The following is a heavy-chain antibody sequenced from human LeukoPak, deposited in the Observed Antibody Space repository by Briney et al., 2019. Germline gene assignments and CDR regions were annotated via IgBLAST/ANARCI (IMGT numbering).Heavy chain of an antibody. J-gene: IGHJ4*02. CDR2: IIPIFGTA. CDR1: GGTFSSYA. V-gene: IGHV1-69*13. CDR3: ARGVGYDYVWGSYRPYYFDF. D-gene: IGHD3-16*02. Sequence: SVKVSCKASGGTFSSYAISWVRQAPGQGLEWMGGIIPIFGTANYAQKFQGRVTITADESTSTAYMELSSLRSEDTAVYYCARGVGYDYVWGSYRPYYFDFWGQGTLVTVSS.